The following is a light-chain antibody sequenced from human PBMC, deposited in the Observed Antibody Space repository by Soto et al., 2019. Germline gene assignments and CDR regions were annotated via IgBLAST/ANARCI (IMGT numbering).Light chain of an antibody. Sequence: QIPQSPSTLSGSVVDRLTITCPDSKTISSWLDWYPQRPGKAPNLLIYKASTLTSGVPSMFSGSGAGTECTLTISSLQPDDFATDYCQHYNSYSEAFGQGTKVDIK. CDR3: QHYNSYSEA. J-gene: IGKJ1*01. CDR1: KTISSW. CDR2: KAS. V-gene: IGKV1-5*03.